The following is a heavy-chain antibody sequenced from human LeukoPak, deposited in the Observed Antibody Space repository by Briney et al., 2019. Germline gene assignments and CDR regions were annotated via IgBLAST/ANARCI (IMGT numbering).Heavy chain of an antibody. D-gene: IGHD3-3*01. CDR2: ISSSSSFI. CDR3: ATSLEWLLLN. J-gene: IGHJ4*02. Sequence: GRSLRLSCAASGFTLSTYDMNWVRQAPGKGLEWVSSISSSSSFIDYADSVKGRFTISRDNAKNSLFLQMTSLRAEDTAVYYCATSLEWLLLNWGQGTLVTVSS. V-gene: IGHV3-21*01. CDR1: GFTLSTYD.